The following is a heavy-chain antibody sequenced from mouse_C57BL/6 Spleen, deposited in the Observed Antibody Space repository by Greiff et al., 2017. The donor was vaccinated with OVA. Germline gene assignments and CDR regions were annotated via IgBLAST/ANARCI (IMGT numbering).Heavy chain of an antibody. D-gene: IGHD1-1*01. CDR3: TSPYYYGSSPLGYFDV. J-gene: IGHJ1*03. CDR2: IDPEDGDT. Sequence: EVMLVESGAELVRPGASVKLSCTASGFNIKDYYMHWVKQRPEQGLEWIGRIDPEDGDTEYAPKFQGKATMTADTSSNTAYLQLSSLTSEDTAVYYCTSPYYYGSSPLGYFDVWGTGTTVTVSS. V-gene: IGHV14-1*01. CDR1: GFNIKDYY.